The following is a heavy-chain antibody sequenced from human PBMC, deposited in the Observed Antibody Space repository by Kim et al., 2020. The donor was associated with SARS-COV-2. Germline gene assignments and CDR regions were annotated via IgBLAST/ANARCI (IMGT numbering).Heavy chain of an antibody. Sequence: SETLSLTCAVYGGSFSGYYWSWIRQPPGKGLEWIGEINHSGSTNYNPSLKSRVTISVDTSKNQFSLKLSSVTAADTAVYYCASLAAAVGYWGQGTLVTVSS. D-gene: IGHD6-13*01. CDR1: GGSFSGYY. CDR3: ASLAAAVGY. CDR2: INHSGST. V-gene: IGHV4-34*01. J-gene: IGHJ4*02.